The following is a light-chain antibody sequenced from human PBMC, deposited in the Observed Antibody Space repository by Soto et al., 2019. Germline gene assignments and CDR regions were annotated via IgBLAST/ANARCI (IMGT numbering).Light chain of an antibody. CDR2: KAS. Sequence: DIQMTQSPSTLSASVGDRVTITCRASQSISTWLAWYQQKPGKAPKLLIYKASSLEGGVPSRFGGSGSGTLFNITISSLHTDDFATYYCQQYNTYTLTFGGGTTVDIK. J-gene: IGKJ4*01. V-gene: IGKV1-5*03. CDR1: QSISTW. CDR3: QQYNTYTLT.